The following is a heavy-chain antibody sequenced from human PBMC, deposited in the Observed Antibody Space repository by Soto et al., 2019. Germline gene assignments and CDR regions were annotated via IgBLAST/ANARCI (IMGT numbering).Heavy chain of an antibody. CDR3: AKAGAATSYYYYYYMDV. CDR1: VFTFDDYA. V-gene: IGHV3-9*01. D-gene: IGHD2-15*01. J-gene: IGHJ6*03. Sequence: ESGGGLVQPGRSLRLSCAASVFTFDDYAMHWVRQAPGKGLEWVSGISWNSGRIGYADSVKGRFTISRDNTKNSLYLQMNFLTTEDTALYYCAKAGAATSYYYYYYMDVWGKGTTVTVSS. CDR2: ISWNSGRI.